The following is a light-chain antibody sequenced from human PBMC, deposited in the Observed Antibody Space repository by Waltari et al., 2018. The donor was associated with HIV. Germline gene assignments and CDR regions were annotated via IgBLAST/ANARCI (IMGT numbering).Light chain of an antibody. J-gene: IGKJ4*01. CDR2: GAS. V-gene: IGKV3-20*01. CDR1: QRVSSN. CDR3: QQYGTVPIT. Sequence: IVMTQSSDTMSGSPGPSDTHSCRARQRVSSNLAWYQQKGGQAPRLLIYGASTKATGIPDRFSGSGSGTDFTLTINRLEPEDFAVFYCQQYGTVPITFGGGTKVEIK.